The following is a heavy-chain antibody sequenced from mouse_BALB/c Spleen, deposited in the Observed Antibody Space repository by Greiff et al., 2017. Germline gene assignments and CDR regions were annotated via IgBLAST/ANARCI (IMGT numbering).Heavy chain of an antibody. J-gene: IGHJ2*01. CDR3: AREGNYVFDY. D-gene: IGHD2-1*01. V-gene: IGHV3-6*02. CDR1: GYSITSGYY. CDR2: ISYDGSN. Sequence: VQLQQSGPGLVKPSQSLSLTCSVTGYSITSGYYWNWIRQFPGNKLEWMGYISYDGSNNYNPSLKNRISITRDTSKNQFFLKLNSVTTEDTATYYCAREGNYVFDYWGQGTTLTVSS.